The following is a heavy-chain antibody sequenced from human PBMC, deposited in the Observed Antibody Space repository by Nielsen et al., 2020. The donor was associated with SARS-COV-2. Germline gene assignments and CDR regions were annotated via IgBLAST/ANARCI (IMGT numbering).Heavy chain of an antibody. V-gene: IGHV1-69*13. D-gene: IGHD6-19*01. J-gene: IGHJ6*02. CDR1: GGTFSSYA. CDR3: ARGRGAVAGTARYYYYGMDV. CDR2: IIPIFGTA. Sequence: SVKVSCKASGGTFSSYAISWVRQAPGQGLEWMGGIIPIFGTANYAQKFQGRVTITADESTSTAYMELSSLRSEDTAVYYCARGRGAVAGTARYYYYGMDVWGQGTTVTVSS.